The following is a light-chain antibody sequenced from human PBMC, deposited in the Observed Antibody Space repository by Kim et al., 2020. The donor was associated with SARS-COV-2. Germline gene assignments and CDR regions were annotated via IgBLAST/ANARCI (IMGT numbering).Light chain of an antibody. J-gene: IGKJ5*01. CDR1: QSISVN. CDR2: RAS. CDR3: QHYNNWPIT. V-gene: IGKV3-15*01. Sequence: EIVMKQSPATLSVSPGERATLSCRASQSISVNLAWYQQKPGQAPRLLIHRASTRATGVSARFSGSGSGTEFTLTINSLQSEDFAVYYCQHYNNWPITFGQGTRLEIK.